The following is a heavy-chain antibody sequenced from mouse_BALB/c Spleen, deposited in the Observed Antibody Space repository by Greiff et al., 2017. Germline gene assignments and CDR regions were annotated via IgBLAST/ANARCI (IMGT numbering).Heavy chain of an antibody. D-gene: IGHD2-1*01. Sequence: EVQVVESGGDLVKPGGSLKLSCAASGFTFSSYGMSWVRQTPDKRLEWVATISSGGSYTYYPDSVKGRFTISRDNAKNTLYLQMSSLKSEDTAMYYCASHDLLWYYYAMDYWGQGTSVTVSS. J-gene: IGHJ4*01. V-gene: IGHV5-6*01. CDR3: ASHDLLWYYYAMDY. CDR1: GFTFSSYG. CDR2: ISSGGSYT.